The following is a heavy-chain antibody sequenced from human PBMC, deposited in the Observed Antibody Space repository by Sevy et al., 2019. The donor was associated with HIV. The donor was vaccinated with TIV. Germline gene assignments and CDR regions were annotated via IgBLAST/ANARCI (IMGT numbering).Heavy chain of an antibody. J-gene: IGHJ3*02. CDR1: GDTFSTYG. CDR3: AREGGVATTGDHDAFDI. CDR2: IIPIFGTP. D-gene: IGHD7-27*01. Sequence: ASVKVSCKASGDTFSTYGLSSVRQAPGQGLEWMGGIIPIFGTPNYAQKFQGRVTITADESASTAYMELSSLRSEDTALYYCAREGGVATTGDHDAFDIWGHGTLVTVSS. V-gene: IGHV1-69*13.